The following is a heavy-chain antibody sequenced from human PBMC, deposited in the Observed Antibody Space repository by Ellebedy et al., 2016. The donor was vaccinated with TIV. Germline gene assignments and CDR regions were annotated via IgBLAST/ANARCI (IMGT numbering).Heavy chain of an antibody. CDR2: MYYSGTP. V-gene: IGHV4-59*01. J-gene: IGHJ4*01. CDR3: ARDPSGDYGV. D-gene: IGHD2-21*02. Sequence: SETLSLXCTVSNASISDYYWSWIRQVPGKGMEWIGYMYYSGTPKYNPSLKSRVTMSADTSKNQFSLKVHSVTAADSAVYYCARDPSGDYGVWGHGILVTVSS. CDR1: NASISDYY.